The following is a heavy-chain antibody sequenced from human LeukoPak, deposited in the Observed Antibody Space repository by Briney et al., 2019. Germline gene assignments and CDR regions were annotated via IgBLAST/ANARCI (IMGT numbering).Heavy chain of an antibody. CDR3: ARRSYYYYYYYMDV. CDR1: GYTFSSYG. Sequence: GASVKVSCKASGYTFSSYGISWVRQAPGQGLEWMGWINPNSGGTNYAQKFQGRVTITRNTSISTAYMELSSLRSEDTAVYYCARRSYYYYYYYMDVWGKGTTVTVSS. D-gene: IGHD1-26*01. V-gene: IGHV1-8*03. J-gene: IGHJ6*03. CDR2: INPNSGGT.